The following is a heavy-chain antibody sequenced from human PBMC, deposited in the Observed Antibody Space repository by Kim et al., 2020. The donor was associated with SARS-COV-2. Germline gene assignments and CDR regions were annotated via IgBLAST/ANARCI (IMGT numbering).Heavy chain of an antibody. CDR3: AKDMSHYDILTGYNWFDP. V-gene: IGHV3-9*01. CDR2: ISWNSGSI. CDR1: GFTFDDYA. Sequence: GGSLRLSCAASGFTFDDYAMHWVRQAPGKGLEWVSGISWNSGSIGYADSVKGRFTISRDNAKNSLYLQMNSLRAEDTALYYCAKDMSHYDILTGYNWFDPWGQGTLVTVSS. D-gene: IGHD3-9*01. J-gene: IGHJ5*02.